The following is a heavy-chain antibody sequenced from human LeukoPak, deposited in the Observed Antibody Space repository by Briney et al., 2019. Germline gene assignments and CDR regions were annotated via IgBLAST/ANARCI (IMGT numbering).Heavy chain of an antibody. CDR1: GFTFTSYW. D-gene: IGHD2/OR15-2a*01. CDR3: ARGLWPNNWFDP. J-gene: IGHJ5*02. V-gene: IGHV4-34*01. CDR2: INHSGST. Sequence: GSLRLSCAASGFTFTSYWMSWIRQPPGKGLEWIGEINHSGSTNYNPSLKSRVTISVDTSKNQFSLKLSSVTAADTAVYYCARGLWPNNWFDPWGQGTLVTVSS.